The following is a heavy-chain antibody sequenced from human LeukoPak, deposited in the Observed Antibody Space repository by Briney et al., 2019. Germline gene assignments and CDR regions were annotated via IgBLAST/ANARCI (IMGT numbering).Heavy chain of an antibody. CDR3: ARLLDGGDY. CDR1: GGSISSSSYY. CDR2: IYYSGST. Sequence: SETLSLTCTVSGGSISSSSYYWGWIRQSPGKGLEWIGSIYYSGSTYYNPSLKSRVTISVDTSKNQFSLKLSSVTAADTAVYYCARLLDGGDYWGQGTLVTVSS. V-gene: IGHV4-39*01. J-gene: IGHJ4*02. D-gene: IGHD4-23*01.